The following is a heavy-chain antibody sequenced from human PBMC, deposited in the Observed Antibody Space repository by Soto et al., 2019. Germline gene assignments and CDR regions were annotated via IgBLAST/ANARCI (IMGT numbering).Heavy chain of an antibody. CDR1: GYSFTSYW. CDR3: ARQYDSSGYYETSFDY. J-gene: IGHJ4*02. D-gene: IGHD3-22*01. Sequence: GESLKISCKGSGYSFTSYWIGWVRQMPGKGLEWMRIIYPGDSDTSYSPSFQGQVTISADKSISTAYLQWSSLKASDTAMYYCARQYDSSGYYETSFDYWGQGTLVTVSS. V-gene: IGHV5-51*01. CDR2: IYPGDSDT.